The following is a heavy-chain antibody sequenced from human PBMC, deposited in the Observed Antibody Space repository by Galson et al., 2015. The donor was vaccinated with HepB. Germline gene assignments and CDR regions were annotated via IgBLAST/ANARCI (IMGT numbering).Heavy chain of an antibody. V-gene: IGHV3-15*07. CDR3: TTRRFPPAIAARGGNYYYYYMDV. D-gene: IGHD6-6*01. CDR2: IKSKTDGGTT. Sequence: SLRLSCGASGFTFSNAWMNWVRPAPGKGLAWVGRIKSKTDGGTTDYAAPVKGRFTISRDDSKNTLYLQMNSLKTEDTAVYYCTTRRFPPAIAARGGNYYYYYMDVWGKGTTVTVSS. CDR1: GFTFSNAW. J-gene: IGHJ6*03.